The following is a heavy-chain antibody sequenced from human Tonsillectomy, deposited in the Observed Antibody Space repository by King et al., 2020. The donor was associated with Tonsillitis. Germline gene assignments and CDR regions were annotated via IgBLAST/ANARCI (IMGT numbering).Heavy chain of an antibody. Sequence: VQLQESGPGLVKPSQNLSLTCTVSGGSISSVNHYWSWIRQPPGKALEWIGFIYYSGSTHCNPSLKSRVTTSVDTSKNQFSLKLSSVTATDTAVYYCAQSADYGGLLGLWGRGTLVTVSS. D-gene: IGHD4-23*01. V-gene: IGHV4-30-4*01. CDR1: GGSISSVNHY. J-gene: IGHJ2*01. CDR2: IYYSGST. CDR3: AQSADYGGLLGL.